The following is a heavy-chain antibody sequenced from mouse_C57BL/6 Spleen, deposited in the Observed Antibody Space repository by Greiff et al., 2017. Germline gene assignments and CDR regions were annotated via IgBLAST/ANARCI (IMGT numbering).Heavy chain of an antibody. D-gene: IGHD2-1*01. CDR2: ISDGGSYT. J-gene: IGHJ2*01. V-gene: IGHV5-4*01. CDR1: GFTFSSYA. Sequence: EVQLVESGGGLVKPGGSLKLSCAASGFTFSSYAMSWVRQTPEKRLEWVATISDGGSYTYYPDNVKGRFTISRDNAKNNLYLQMSHLKSEDTAMYYCARDTVYYGNYDYFDYWGQGTTLTVSS. CDR3: ARDTVYYGNYDYFDY.